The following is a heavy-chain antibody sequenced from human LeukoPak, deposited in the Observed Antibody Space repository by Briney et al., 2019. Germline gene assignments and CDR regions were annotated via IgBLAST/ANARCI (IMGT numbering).Heavy chain of an antibody. V-gene: IGHV3-23*01. J-gene: IGHJ5*02. CDR3: AKDYVGIAAVFTMWFDP. Sequence: GGSLRLSCAASGFTFSSYAMSWVRQAPGKGLEWVSAMSGSGGSTYYADSVKGRFTISRDNSKNTLYLQMNSLRAEDTAVYYCAKDYVGIAAVFTMWFDPWGQGTLVTVSS. CDR1: GFTFSSYA. D-gene: IGHD6-13*01. CDR2: MSGSGGST.